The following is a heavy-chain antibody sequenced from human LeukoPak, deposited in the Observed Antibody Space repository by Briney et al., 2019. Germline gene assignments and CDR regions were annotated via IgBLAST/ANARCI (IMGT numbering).Heavy chain of an antibody. J-gene: IGHJ4*02. CDR2: ISGSGENT. CDR1: GFTFSNYA. Sequence: GGSLRLSCAASGFTFSNYAMSWVRQAPGKGLEWVSAISGSGENTYYADSVKGRFTISRDNSKNTLYLQMNSLRAEDTAVYYCAKDAKQLWYAFDYWGQGTLVTVSS. D-gene: IGHD5-18*01. V-gene: IGHV3-23*01. CDR3: AKDAKQLWYAFDY.